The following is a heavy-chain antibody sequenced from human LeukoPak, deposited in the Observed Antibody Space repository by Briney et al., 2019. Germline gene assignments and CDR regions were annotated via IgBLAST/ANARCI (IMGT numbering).Heavy chain of an antibody. D-gene: IGHD1-26*01. CDR1: VGSFSGYH. Sequence: TASETLSLTCAVYVGSFSGYHWNWIRQPPGKGPEWIGEVNESGGTNINPSLRSRVILSVDTSMNQFSLKLISVTAADTGVYYCAGGQGATVPKVGKNWFDPWGHGTRVIVSP. J-gene: IGHJ5*02. CDR3: AGGQGATVPKVGKNWFDP. CDR2: VNESGGT. V-gene: IGHV4-34*01.